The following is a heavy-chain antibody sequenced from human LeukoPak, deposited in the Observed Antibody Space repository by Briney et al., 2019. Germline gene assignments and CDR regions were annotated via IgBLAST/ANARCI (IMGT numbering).Heavy chain of an antibody. CDR2: TYYRSKWYN. CDR1: GDSVSSKNGA. Sequence: SQTLSLTCVVSGDSVSSKNGAWNWIRQSPSRGLEWLGRTYYRSKWYNDYAESMEGRMTISQDTSKNQYSLHLNSVTPDDTAVYCCARDFGTTGWHTFDYWGQGTLVTVSS. J-gene: IGHJ4*02. D-gene: IGHD6-19*01. CDR3: ARDFGTTGWHTFDY. V-gene: IGHV6-1*01.